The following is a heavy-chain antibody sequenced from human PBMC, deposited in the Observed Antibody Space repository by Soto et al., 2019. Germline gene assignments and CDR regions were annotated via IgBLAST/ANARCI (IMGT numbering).Heavy chain of an antibody. D-gene: IGHD3-16*02. Sequence: EVQLLESGGGLVQPGGSLRLSCAASGFTFSSYAMSWVRQAPGKGLEWVSAISGSGGSTYYADSVKGRFTISRDNSKNTLKLQMNSLRAEETAVNYGAKTSRSSSRFEDRHPHPPQPFDYWGQGTLVTVSS. CDR1: GFTFSSYA. CDR3: AKTSRSSSRFEDRHPHPPQPFDY. J-gene: IGHJ4*02. V-gene: IGHV3-23*01. CDR2: ISGSGGST.